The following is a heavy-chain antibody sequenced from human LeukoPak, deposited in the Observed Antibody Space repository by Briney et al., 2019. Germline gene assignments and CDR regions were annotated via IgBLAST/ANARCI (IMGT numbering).Heavy chain of an antibody. D-gene: IGHD6-6*01. CDR3: ANGDAGRPSEGLDY. J-gene: IGHJ4*02. CDR1: GFTFSSYS. V-gene: IGHV3-21*04. Sequence: GGSLRLSCAASGFTFSSYSMNWVRQAPGKGLEWVSSISSSSSYIYYADSVKGRFTISRDNSKSTLYLQMNSLRAEDTAVYYCANGDAGRPSEGLDYWGRGTLVTVSS. CDR2: ISSSSSYI.